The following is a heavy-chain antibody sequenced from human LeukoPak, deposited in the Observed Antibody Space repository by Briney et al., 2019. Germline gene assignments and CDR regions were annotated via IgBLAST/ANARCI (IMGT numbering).Heavy chain of an antibody. J-gene: IGHJ3*02. D-gene: IGHD1-1*01. V-gene: IGHV3-48*03. CDR3: ARPPGMTAAFDI. CDR1: GFTFSNYE. CDR2: STSSGNTV. Sequence: GGSLRLSCVASGFTFSNYEMNWVRQVPGKWLEWISYSTSSGNTVYYADSVKGRFTTSRDNAKNSLYLQMNSLRVEDTAVYYCARPPGMTAAFDIWGRGTMVTVSS.